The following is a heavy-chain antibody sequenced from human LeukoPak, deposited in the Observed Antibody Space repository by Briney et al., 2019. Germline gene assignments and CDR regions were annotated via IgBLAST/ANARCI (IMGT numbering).Heavy chain of an antibody. CDR1: GFTFDIYG. D-gene: IGHD6-13*01. CDR2: IWYDGSNK. V-gene: IGHV3-33*01. J-gene: IGHJ5*02. CDR3: ARDGAYSSSWKYNLFVP. Sequence: PGGSLRLSCAASGFTFDIYGMHWVRQPPGKGLEWVAVIWYDGSNKYYADSVKGRFTISRDNSKNTLYLQMNSVRAEDTAVYYCARDGAYSSSWKYNLFVPWGQGTLVTVSS.